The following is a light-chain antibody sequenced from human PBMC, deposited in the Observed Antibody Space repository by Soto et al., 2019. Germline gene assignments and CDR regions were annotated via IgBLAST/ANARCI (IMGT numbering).Light chain of an antibody. V-gene: IGLV2-14*01. Sequence: QSVLTQPASVSGSPGQSITISCTGTSSDVGAYNYVYWYQQHPGKAPQLMIYDVTNRPSGVSNRFSGSKSGNTASLTISGLQAEDEADYYCSPYTTSHTVVFGGGTKVTVL. J-gene: IGLJ2*01. CDR3: SPYTTSHTVV. CDR1: SSDVGAYNY. CDR2: DVT.